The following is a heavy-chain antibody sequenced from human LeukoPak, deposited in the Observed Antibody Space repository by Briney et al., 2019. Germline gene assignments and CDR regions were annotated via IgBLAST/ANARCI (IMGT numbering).Heavy chain of an antibody. CDR3: ARDGGNSGYYNYGMDV. CDR2: ISSSGSTI. CDR1: GFTFSDYY. J-gene: IGHJ6*02. Sequence: PGGSLRLSCAAPGFTFSDYYMSWIRQAPGKGLEWVSYISSSGSTIYYADSVKGRFTISRDNAKNSLYLQMSSLRAEDTAVYYCARDGGNSGYYNYGMDVWGQGTTVTVSS. D-gene: IGHD4-23*01. V-gene: IGHV3-11*01.